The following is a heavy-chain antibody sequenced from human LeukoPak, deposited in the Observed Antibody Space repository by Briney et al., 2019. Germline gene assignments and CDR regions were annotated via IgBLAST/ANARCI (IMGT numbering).Heavy chain of an antibody. J-gene: IGHJ5*02. CDR3: ARDSVRHTGSYYIAPGYWFDP. CDR2: IIPIFGTA. V-gene: IGHV1-69*01. CDR1: GGTFSSYA. D-gene: IGHD3-10*01. Sequence: GASVKVSCKASGGTFSSYAISWVRQAPGQGLEWVGGIIPIFGTANYAQKFQGRVTITADESTSTAYMELSSLRSEDTAVYYCARDSVRHTGSYYIAPGYWFDPWGQGTLVTVSS.